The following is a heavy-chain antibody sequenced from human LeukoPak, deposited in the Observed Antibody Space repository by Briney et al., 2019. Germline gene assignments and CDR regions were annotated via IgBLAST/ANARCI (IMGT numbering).Heavy chain of an antibody. Sequence: ASVKVSCKASGYTFTSYGIFWVRQAPGQGLEWMGWINPNSGGTNYAQKFQGRVTMTRDTSISTAYMELSRLRSDDTAVYYCARDPYSGSYLNWFDPWGQGTLVTVSS. CDR1: GYTFTSYG. D-gene: IGHD1-26*01. CDR2: INPNSGGT. J-gene: IGHJ5*02. V-gene: IGHV1-2*02. CDR3: ARDPYSGSYLNWFDP.